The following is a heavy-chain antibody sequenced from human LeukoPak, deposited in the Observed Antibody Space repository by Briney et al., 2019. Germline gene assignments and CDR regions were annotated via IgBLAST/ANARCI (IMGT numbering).Heavy chain of an antibody. CDR3: ARGCTGDPFDY. D-gene: IGHD2-8*02. CDR1: GGSISSGGYY. CDR2: IYYSGST. J-gene: IGHJ4*02. V-gene: IGHV4-31*03. Sequence: PSQTLSLTYTVSGGSISSGGYYWSWIRQHPGKGLEWIGYIYYSGSTYYNPSLKSRVTISVDTSKNQFSLKLSSVTAADTAVYYCARGCTGDPFDYWGQGTLVTVSS.